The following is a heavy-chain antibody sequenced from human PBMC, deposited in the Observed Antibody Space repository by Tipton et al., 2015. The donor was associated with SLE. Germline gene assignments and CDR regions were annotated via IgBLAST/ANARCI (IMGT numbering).Heavy chain of an antibody. D-gene: IGHD4-17*01. CDR1: GGSFSGYY. CDR2: INQSGST. V-gene: IGHV4-34*01. J-gene: IGHJ3*02. CDR3: ARGLGTVTTRAFDI. Sequence: TLSLTCAVYGGSFSGYYWSWIRQPPGKGLEWIGEINQSGSTNHNPSLKGRVTISLDTSKNQFSLKLNSVTAADTAVYYCARGLGTVTTRAFDIWGQGTMVTVSS.